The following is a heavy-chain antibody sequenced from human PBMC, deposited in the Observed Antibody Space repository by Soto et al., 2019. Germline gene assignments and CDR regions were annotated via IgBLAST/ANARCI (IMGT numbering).Heavy chain of an antibody. J-gene: IGHJ4*02. CDR3: AKDLRAVRGGSPDY. CDR2: ISYDGSNK. V-gene: IGHV3-30*18. D-gene: IGHD2-15*01. Sequence: GGSLRLSCAASGFTFSSYGMHWVRQAPGKGLEWVAVISYDGSNKYYADSVKGRFTISRDNSKNTLYLQMNSLRAEDTAVYYCAKDLRAVRGGSPDYWGQGTLVTVSS. CDR1: GFTFSSYG.